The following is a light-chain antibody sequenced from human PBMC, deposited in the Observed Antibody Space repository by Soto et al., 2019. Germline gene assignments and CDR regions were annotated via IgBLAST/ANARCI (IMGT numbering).Light chain of an antibody. Sequence: QSVLTQPPSASASLGASVTLTCTLNSGNSNYKVDWYQQRPGKGPRFVMRVGTGGIVGSKGDGIPDRFSVLGSGLNRYLTSKNIQEEDESDSRCGADHGSGSNPMWVFGGGTQLTVL. CDR2: VGTGGIVG. CDR3: GADHGSGSNPMWV. J-gene: IGLJ2*01. CDR1: SGNSNYK. V-gene: IGLV9-49*01.